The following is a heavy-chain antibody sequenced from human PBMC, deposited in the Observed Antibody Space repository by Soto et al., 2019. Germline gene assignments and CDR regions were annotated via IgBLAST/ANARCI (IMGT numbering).Heavy chain of an antibody. CDR2: IYYSGTT. CDR3: ARDFAGRGPFDP. Sequence: LSETLSLTCTVSGGSISSGGYYWSWIRQHPGKGLEWIGYIYYSGTTYYNPSLKSRVTISVDTSKNQFSLKLTSVTTADTAFYFCARDFAGRGPFDPWGQGTLVTVSS. CDR1: GGSISSGGYY. J-gene: IGHJ5*02. V-gene: IGHV4-31*03. D-gene: IGHD1-26*01.